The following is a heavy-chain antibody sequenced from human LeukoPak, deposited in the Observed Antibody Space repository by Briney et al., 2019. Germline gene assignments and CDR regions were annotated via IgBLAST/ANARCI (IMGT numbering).Heavy chain of an antibody. Sequence: ASVKVSCKVSGYTLTELSMHWVRQAPGKGLEWMGGFDPEDGETIYAQKFQGRVTMTEDTSPDTAYMELSCLRSEDTAVYYCATANYYDSSGYWERYFDYWGQGTLVTVSS. J-gene: IGHJ4*02. CDR2: FDPEDGET. V-gene: IGHV1-24*01. CDR1: GYTLTELS. CDR3: ATANYYDSSGYWERYFDY. D-gene: IGHD3-22*01.